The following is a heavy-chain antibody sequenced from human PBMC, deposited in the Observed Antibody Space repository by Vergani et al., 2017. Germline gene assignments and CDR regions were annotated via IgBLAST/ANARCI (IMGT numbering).Heavy chain of an antibody. Sequence: QVQLQESGPGLVKPSETLTLTCDVSDSSFMTNPYWGWFRQSPGKGLEWIGCIHHSGDTHYNSSLKSRVSISIVSSSNFSLSLTSLTAADTTIYYCARHRGSGGFFPSSYFYGMDVWGHGTTVTVSS. J-gene: IGHJ6*02. CDR3: ARHRGSGGFFPSSYFYGMDV. CDR1: DSSFMTNPY. V-gene: IGHV4-38-2*01. CDR2: IHHSGDT. D-gene: IGHD3-10*01.